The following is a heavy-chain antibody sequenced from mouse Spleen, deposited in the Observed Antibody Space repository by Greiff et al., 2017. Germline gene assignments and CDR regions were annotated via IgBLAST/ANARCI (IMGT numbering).Heavy chain of an antibody. CDR3: AREDGNYVDFDY. CDR2: INYDGSST. Sequence: EVQRVESEGGLVQPGSSMKLSCTASGFTFSDYYMAWVRQVPEKGLEWVANINYDGSSTYYLDSLKSRFIISRDNAKNILYLQMSSLKSEDTATYYCAREDGNYVDFDYWGQGTTLTVSS. V-gene: IGHV5-16*01. CDR1: GFTFSDYY. D-gene: IGHD2-1*01. J-gene: IGHJ2*01.